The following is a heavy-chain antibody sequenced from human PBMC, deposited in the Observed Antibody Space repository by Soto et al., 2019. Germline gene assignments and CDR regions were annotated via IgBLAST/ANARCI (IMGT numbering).Heavy chain of an antibody. V-gene: IGHV3-30*18. CDR1: GFTFSSYG. J-gene: IGHJ4*02. CDR2: ISYDGSNK. D-gene: IGHD1-1*01. Sequence: PGGSLRLSCAASGFTFSSYGMHWVRQAPGKGLEWVAVISYDGSNKYYADSVKGRFTISRDNSKNTLYLQMNSLRAEDTAVYYCAKSLNANWNPSEFDYWGQGTLVTVSS. CDR3: AKSLNANWNPSEFDY.